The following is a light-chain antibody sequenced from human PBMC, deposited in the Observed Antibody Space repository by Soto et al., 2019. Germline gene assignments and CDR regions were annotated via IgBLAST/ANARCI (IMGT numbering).Light chain of an antibody. CDR2: AAS. Sequence: EIVLTQSPGTLSLSPGERATLSCRASQSLSSGYLAWYQQKPGQAPRILIYAASSRATGIPDRFSGSGSGTDFTLTISRLEPEDSAVFYCHLYGASPPTFGQGTKVDIK. V-gene: IGKV3-20*01. J-gene: IGKJ1*01. CDR3: HLYGASPPT. CDR1: QSLSSGY.